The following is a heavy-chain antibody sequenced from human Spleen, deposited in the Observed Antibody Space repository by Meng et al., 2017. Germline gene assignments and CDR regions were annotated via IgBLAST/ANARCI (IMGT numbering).Heavy chain of an antibody. CDR1: GGTFSSYA. CDR3: ARMYFGSESYPDY. CDR2: INPNSGDT. J-gene: IGHJ4*02. D-gene: IGHD3-10*01. V-gene: IGHV1-2*02. Sequence: ASVKVSCKASGGTFSSYAISWVRQAPGQGPEWMGWINPNSGDTNYAQNFQGRVTMTRDTSIKTAYMELSRLRSDDTAVYYCARMYFGSESYPDYWGQGTLVTVSS.